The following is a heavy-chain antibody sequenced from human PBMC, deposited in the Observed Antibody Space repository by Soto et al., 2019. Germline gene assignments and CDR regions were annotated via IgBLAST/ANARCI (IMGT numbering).Heavy chain of an antibody. V-gene: IGHV4-30-4*01. CDR3: ARDILYRLDY. Sequence: SETLPITRTYSGGSISSGDYYWSWIRQPPGKGLEWIGYIYYSGSAYYNPSLKSRVTISVDTSKNQFSLKLSSVTAADTAVYYCARDILYRLDYWGKGILVT. CDR2: IYYSGSA. D-gene: IGHD3-9*01. J-gene: IGHJ4*02. CDR1: GGSISSGDYY.